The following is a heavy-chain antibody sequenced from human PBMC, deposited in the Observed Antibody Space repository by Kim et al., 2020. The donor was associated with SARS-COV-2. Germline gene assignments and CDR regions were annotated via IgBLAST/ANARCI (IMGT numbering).Heavy chain of an antibody. CDR2: GTA. J-gene: IGHJ6*02. CDR3: ARDPYGMDV. V-gene: IGHV1-69*01. Sequence: GTANSAQKFQGRVTITADESTSTAYMELSSLRSEDTAVYYCARDPYGMDVWGQGTTVTVSS.